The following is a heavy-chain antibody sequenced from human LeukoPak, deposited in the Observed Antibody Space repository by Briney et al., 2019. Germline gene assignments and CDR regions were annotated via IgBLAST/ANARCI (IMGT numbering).Heavy chain of an antibody. J-gene: IGHJ3*02. V-gene: IGHV3-33*01. Sequence: GRSLRLSCAASGFIFSSHGMHWVRQAPGKGLEWMAIIWYDGSNKYYADSVKGRFTISRDNSKNTLYLQMNSLRAEDTAVYYCARSRSNVLMVYAIDAFDIWGQGTMVTVSS. CDR2: IWYDGSNK. CDR1: GFIFSSHG. CDR3: ARSRSNVLMVYAIDAFDI. D-gene: IGHD2-8*01.